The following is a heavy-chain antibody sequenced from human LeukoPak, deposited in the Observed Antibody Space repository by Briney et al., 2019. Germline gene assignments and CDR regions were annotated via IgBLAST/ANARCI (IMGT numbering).Heavy chain of an antibody. CDR3: ARHTDGNDSDAFDI. V-gene: IGHV5-51*01. J-gene: IGHJ3*02. D-gene: IGHD2-8*02. Sequence: GESLKISCKGFGYSFTKYWIGWVRQMPGKGLEWMGIIYPDYSETTYSPSFQSQVTMSVDKSINTAYLQWNSLRASDTAMYYCARHTDGNDSDAFDIWGQGTMVAVSS. CDR2: IYPDYSET. CDR1: GYSFTKYW.